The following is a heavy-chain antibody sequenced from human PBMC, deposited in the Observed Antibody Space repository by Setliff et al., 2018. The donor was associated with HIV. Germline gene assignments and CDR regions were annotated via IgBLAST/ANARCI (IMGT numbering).Heavy chain of an antibody. CDR1: GGSISSSNW. V-gene: IGHV4-4*02. Sequence: PSETLSLTCAVSGGSISSSNWWSWVRQPPGKGLEWIGEIYHSGSTFYTPSLRSRLTISLDASKSQFSLTLTSVTAADTAVSYCARGVYCGDGCYSGTDYWGRGALVTVSS. CDR3: ARGVYCGDGCYSGTDY. J-gene: IGHJ4*02. CDR2: IYHSGST. D-gene: IGHD2-21*01.